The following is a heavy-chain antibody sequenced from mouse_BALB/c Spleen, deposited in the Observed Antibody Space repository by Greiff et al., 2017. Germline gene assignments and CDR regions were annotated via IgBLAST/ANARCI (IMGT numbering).Heavy chain of an antibody. D-gene: IGHD3-2*01. Sequence: VQLQQPGAELVMPGASVKMSCKASGYTFTDYWMHWVKQRPGQGLEWIGAIDTSDSYTSYNQKFKGKATLTVDESSSTAYMQLSSLTSEDSAVYYCASGTARATGFAYWGQGTLVTVSA. CDR2: IDTSDSYT. CDR1: GYTFTDYW. CDR3: ASGTARATGFAY. J-gene: IGHJ3*01. V-gene: IGHV1-69*01.